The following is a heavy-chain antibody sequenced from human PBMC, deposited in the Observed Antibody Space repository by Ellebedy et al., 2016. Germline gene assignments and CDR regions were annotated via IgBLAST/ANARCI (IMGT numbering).Heavy chain of an antibody. CDR1: GFTFSDAW. CDR2: IKSKYDGVTT. Sequence: GGSLRLXCAASGFTFSDAWMNWVRQAPGKGLEWVGRIKSKYDGVTTEYAAPVKGRFTISRDDSKNTLYLQMNSVKTDDTAVYYCATSSNKASDYWGQGTRVTVSS. D-gene: IGHD1/OR15-1a*01. V-gene: IGHV3-15*01. J-gene: IGHJ4*02. CDR3: ATSSNKASDY.